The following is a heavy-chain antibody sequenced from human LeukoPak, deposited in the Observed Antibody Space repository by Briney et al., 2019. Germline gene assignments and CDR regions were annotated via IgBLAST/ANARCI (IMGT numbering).Heavy chain of an antibody. CDR2: IYDSESA. Sequence: SETLSLTCTVSGGSISSSGYFWSWIRQLPGKGLEWIGYIYDSESAYHNPSLKSRVTLSVDMSKNQFSLKLTSVTAADTAVYYCARGSEFFDPWGQGTLVTVSS. CDR1: GGSISSSGYF. V-gene: IGHV4-31*03. J-gene: IGHJ5*02. CDR3: ARGSEFFDP. D-gene: IGHD3-10*01.